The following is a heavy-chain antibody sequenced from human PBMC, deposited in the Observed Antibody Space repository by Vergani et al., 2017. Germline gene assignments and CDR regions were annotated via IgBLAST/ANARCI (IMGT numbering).Heavy chain of an antibody. J-gene: IGHJ6*02. CDR1: SYSISSDYY. Sequence: QVQLQESGPGLVKTSETVSLTCAVSSYSISSDYYWGWIRQTPGKGLEWIGSIYNSGRTYDNPSLRGRVTMSADKSISTAYLQWSSLKASDTAMYYCARQVAVAGKWWGPYYYYGMDVWGQGP. V-gene: IGHV4-38-2*01. CDR3: ARQVAVAGKWWGPYYYYGMDV. D-gene: IGHD6-19*01. CDR2: IYNSGRT.